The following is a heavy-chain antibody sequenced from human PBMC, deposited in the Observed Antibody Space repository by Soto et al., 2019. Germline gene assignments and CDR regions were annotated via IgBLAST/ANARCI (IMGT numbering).Heavy chain of an antibody. CDR3: AKDWDIAAPYYYYGMDV. CDR1: GFTFSSYG. CDR2: ISYDGSNK. V-gene: IGHV3-30*18. D-gene: IGHD6-6*01. J-gene: IGHJ6*02. Sequence: QVQLVESGGGVVQPGRSLRLSCAASGFTFSSYGMHWVRQAPGKGLEWVAVISYDGSNKYYADSVKGRFTISRDNSKNTLYLQMNSLRAEDTAVYYCAKDWDIAAPYYYYGMDVWGQGTTVTVSS.